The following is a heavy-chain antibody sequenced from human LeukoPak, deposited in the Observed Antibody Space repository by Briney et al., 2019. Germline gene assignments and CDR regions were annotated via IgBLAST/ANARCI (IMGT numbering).Heavy chain of an antibody. J-gene: IGHJ4*02. D-gene: IGHD1-26*01. CDR3: AKHSGSYFIYYSDS. Sequence: GGSLRLPCAASGFTFSSYGLSWVRQAPGKGLEWVSTISGSAYNSYYADSVKGRFTISRDNSANTLYLQMDNRRAEDTALYYCAKHSGSYFIYYSDSGGQGTLVTVSS. V-gene: IGHV3-23*01. CDR2: ISGSAYNS. CDR1: GFTFSSYG.